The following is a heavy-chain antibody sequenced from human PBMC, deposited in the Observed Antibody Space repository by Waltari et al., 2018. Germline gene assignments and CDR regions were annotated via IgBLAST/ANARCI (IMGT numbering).Heavy chain of an antibody. J-gene: IGHJ4*02. CDR3: ATNSSGWYYFDY. CDR2: SSGRGSRT. Sequence: EVQLVESGGGLVQPGGSLRLSCAASGFPFSSYALSWVRQAPGKGREWVSASSGRGSRTYYADSVKGRFTISRDKSKNTLYLQMNSLRAEDTAVYYCATNSSGWYYFDYWGQGTLVTVSS. V-gene: IGHV3-23*04. D-gene: IGHD6-19*01. CDR1: GFPFSSYA.